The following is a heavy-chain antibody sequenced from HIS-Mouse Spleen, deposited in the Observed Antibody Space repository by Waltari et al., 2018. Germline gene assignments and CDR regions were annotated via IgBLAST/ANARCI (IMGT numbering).Heavy chain of an antibody. J-gene: IGHJ2*01. V-gene: IGHV4-39*07. Sequence: QLQLQESGPGLVKPSETLSLTCTVPGGSLSSSSYYWGGIRPPPGKGLEWIGSIYYRGSTYYNPSLKSRVTISVDTYKNQFSLKLSSVTAADTAVYYCAREIPYSSSWYDWYFDLWGRGTLVTVSS. D-gene: IGHD6-13*01. CDR2: IYYRGST. CDR3: AREIPYSSSWYDWYFDL. CDR1: GGSLSSSSYY.